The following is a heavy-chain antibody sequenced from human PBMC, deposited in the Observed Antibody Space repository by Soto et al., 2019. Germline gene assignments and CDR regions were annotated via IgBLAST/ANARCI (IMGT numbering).Heavy chain of an antibody. Sequence: EVQLLESGGGLIQPGGSLRLSCAASGFSFSSYAMNWVRQAPGKGLEWVSAKSGSGSGTYYADSVKGRFTISRDNSKNTLYLQMNSLRAEDTGVYYCAKETGYSSGWYYYYGMDVWGQGTTVTVSS. CDR2: KSGSGSGT. D-gene: IGHD6-19*01. V-gene: IGHV3-23*01. CDR3: AKETGYSSGWYYYYGMDV. J-gene: IGHJ6*02. CDR1: GFSFSSYA.